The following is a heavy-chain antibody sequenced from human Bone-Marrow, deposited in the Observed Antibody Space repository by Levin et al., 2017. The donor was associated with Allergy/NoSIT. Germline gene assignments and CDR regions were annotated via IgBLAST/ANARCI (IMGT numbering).Heavy chain of an antibody. J-gene: IGHJ4*02. CDR2: FDPEDGET. Sequence: ASVKVSCKVSGYTLTELSMHWVRQAPGKGLEWMGGFDPEDGETIYAQKFQGRVTMTEDTSTDTAYMELSSLRSEDTAVYYCATVQPAYYGSGSYYDYWGQGTLVTVSS. V-gene: IGHV1-24*01. CDR3: ATVQPAYYGSGSYYDY. D-gene: IGHD3-10*01. CDR1: GYTLTELS.